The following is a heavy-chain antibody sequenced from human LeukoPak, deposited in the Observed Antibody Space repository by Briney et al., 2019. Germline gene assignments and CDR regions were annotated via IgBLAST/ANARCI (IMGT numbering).Heavy chain of an antibody. D-gene: IGHD6-6*01. V-gene: IGHV4-34*01. J-gene: IGHJ3*02. CDR2: INHSGST. Sequence: SETLSLTCAVYGGSFSGYYWSWIRQPPGKGLEWIGEINHSGSTNYNPSLKSRVTISVDTSKNQFSLKLSSVTAADTAAYYCARADSSSHAFDIWGQGTMVTVSS. CDR3: ARADSSSHAFDI. CDR1: GGSFSGYY.